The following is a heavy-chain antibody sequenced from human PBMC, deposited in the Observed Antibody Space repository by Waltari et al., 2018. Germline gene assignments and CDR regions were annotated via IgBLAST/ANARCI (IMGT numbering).Heavy chain of an antibody. CDR2: ISSSSSYI. CDR1: GFHFNSDS. CDR3: ARGLSGLDY. V-gene: IGHV3-21*01. D-gene: IGHD6-19*01. J-gene: IGHJ4*02. Sequence: EVQLVESGGGLVKTGGSLRLSCAASGFHFNSDSMNWVSQAPGKGLEWVSSISSSSSYIYYADSVKGRFTISRDNAKNSLYLQMNSLRAEDTAVYYCARGLSGLDYWGQGTLVTVSS.